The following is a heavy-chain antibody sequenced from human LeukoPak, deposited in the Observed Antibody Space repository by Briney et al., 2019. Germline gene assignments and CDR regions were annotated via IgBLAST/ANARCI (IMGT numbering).Heavy chain of an antibody. J-gene: IGHJ5*02. D-gene: IGHD3-3*02. V-gene: IGHV4-38-2*02. CDR2: IYHSGST. Sequence: PSETLSHTCTVCGYSISSGYYWGWIRQPPGKGLEWIGSIYHSGSTYYNPSLKSRVTISVDTSKNQFSLKLSSVTAADTAVYYCARVSYICWFDPWGQGTLVTVSS. CDR1: GYSISSGYY. CDR3: ARVSYICWFDP.